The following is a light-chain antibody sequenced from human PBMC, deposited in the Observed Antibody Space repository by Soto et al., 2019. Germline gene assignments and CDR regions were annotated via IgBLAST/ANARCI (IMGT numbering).Light chain of an antibody. V-gene: IGKV3D-20*02. CDR1: QSVSSSY. Sequence: EIVLTQSPGTLSFSPGETATLARRAIQSVSSSYLAWYQQKPGQAPRLLIHAGSTRATGIPARISGSGSGTEFTLTISSLEPEDFAVYYCQQRSNWPPSTFGPGTKVDIK. J-gene: IGKJ1*01. CDR2: AGS. CDR3: QQRSNWPPST.